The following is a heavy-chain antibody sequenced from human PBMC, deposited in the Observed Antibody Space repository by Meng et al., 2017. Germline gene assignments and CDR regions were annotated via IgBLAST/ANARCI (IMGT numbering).Heavy chain of an antibody. V-gene: IGHV4-34*01. CDR2: INHSTNT. CDR3: ARRGIKASSFYS. J-gene: IGHJ4*02. CDR1: VGASSSYC. Sequence: VRCKEGGANTVTTSEAPSLPCGAKVGASSSYCWSRIRGPPGKGLGWIGEINHSTNTTHKPSRKSRVTIAVDTSKNHFSLKMLSVTATDTDFYSCARRGIKASSFYSWGQGTLVTVSS. D-gene: IGHD2-2*01.